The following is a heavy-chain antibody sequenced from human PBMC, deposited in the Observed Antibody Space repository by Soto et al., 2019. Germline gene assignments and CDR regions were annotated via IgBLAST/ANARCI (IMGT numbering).Heavy chain of an antibody. V-gene: IGHV1-18*01. CDR3: ARSWVTGKGGIDV. CDR1: GYNFTSYG. Sequence: QVQLVQSGAEVKKPGASVKVSCKASGYNFTSYGLSWVRKAPGQGLEWMGWINGYTGNRNYAQKFQGRVTMTSDTSTNTAYLDLWTLISDDTAVYYCARSWVTGKGGIDVWGQGTTVTVSS. D-gene: IGHD3-16*01. CDR2: INGYTGNR. J-gene: IGHJ6*02.